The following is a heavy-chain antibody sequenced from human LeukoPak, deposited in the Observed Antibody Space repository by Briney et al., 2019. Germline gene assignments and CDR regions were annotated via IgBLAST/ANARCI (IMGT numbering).Heavy chain of an antibody. D-gene: IGHD6-13*01. J-gene: IGHJ6*02. CDR1: GGSISSSDYY. CDR2: IYYSGST. V-gene: IGHV4-39*07. Sequence: SETLSLTCTVSGGSISSSDYYWGWLRQPRGKGLEWIDTIYYSGSTYYTPSLKSRVTISVDTSKNQFSLKLSSVTAADTAVYYCARGPIPLSSSYYYYGMDVWGQGTTVTVSS. CDR3: ARGPIPLSSSYYYYGMDV.